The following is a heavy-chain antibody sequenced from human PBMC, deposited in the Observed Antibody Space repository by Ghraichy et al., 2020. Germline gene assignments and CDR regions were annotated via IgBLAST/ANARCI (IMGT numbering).Heavy chain of an antibody. CDR3: TRAMTGTTVIDH. CDR2: IRRKDNTYAT. V-gene: IGHV3-73*01. CDR1: GFTFSGSA. J-gene: IGHJ5*02. D-gene: IGHD1-1*01. Sequence: GGSLRLSCVASGFTFSGSAMHWVRQASGKGLEWVGRIRRKDNTYATAYAASVKGRFTISRDDSKNTAYLQMNSLKSEDTAVYYCTRAMTGTTVIDHWGQGALVTVSS.